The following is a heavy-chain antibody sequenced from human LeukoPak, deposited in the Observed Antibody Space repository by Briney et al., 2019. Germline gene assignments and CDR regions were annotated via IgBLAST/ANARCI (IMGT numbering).Heavy chain of an antibody. CDR2: IIPIFGTA. D-gene: IGHD2-2*01. V-gene: IGHV1-69*05. Sequence: SVKVSCKASGGTFSSYAISWVRQAPGQGLEWMGGIIPIFGTANYAQKFQGRVTITTDESTSTAYMELSSLRSEDPAVYYCARGPLYCSSTSCYSPGYYYYYMDVWGKGTTVTVSS. CDR1: GGTFSSYA. CDR3: ARGPLYCSSTSCYSPGYYYYYMDV. J-gene: IGHJ6*03.